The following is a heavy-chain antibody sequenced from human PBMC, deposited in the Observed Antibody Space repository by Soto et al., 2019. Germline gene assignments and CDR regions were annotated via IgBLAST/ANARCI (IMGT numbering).Heavy chain of an antibody. J-gene: IGHJ6*02. CDR2: IMAVFGTA. Sequence: QVHLVQSGTEVKTPGSSVKVSCKASGGNFRDYAISWVRQAPGQGPEWMGGIMAVFGTATYAQKFQGRVTISADEFTTTAYLDLSSLTSGDAAVYYCATSRGFYAAMDVWGQGTTVTVSS. V-gene: IGHV1-69*01. CDR1: GGNFRDYA. CDR3: ATSRGFYAAMDV. D-gene: IGHD3-16*01.